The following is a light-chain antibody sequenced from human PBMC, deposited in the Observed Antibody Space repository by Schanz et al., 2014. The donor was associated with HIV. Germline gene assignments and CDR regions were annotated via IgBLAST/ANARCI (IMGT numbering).Light chain of an antibody. CDR3: QQYNDYRS. CDR1: QGFGSY. J-gene: IGKJ1*01. CDR2: ATS. Sequence: DIQLAQSPSFLSASVGDRVTITCRASQGFGSYLAWYQQKPGKAPKLLIYATSTLQNGVPSRFSGSGFGTSFTLTISSLQPDDFGTYYCQQYNDYRSFGQGTKVEI. V-gene: IGKV1-9*01.